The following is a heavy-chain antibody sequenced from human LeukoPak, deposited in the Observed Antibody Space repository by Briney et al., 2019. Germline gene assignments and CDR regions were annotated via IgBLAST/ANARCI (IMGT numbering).Heavy chain of an antibody. V-gene: IGHV3-33*08. CDR1: GFTFSDYY. J-gene: IGHJ4*02. Sequence: GGSLRLSCAASGFTFSDYYMSWIRQAPGKGLEWVAVIWYDGSNKYYADSVKGRFTISRDNSKNTLYLQMNSLRAEDTAVYYCAGYYDSSGYYRDYWGQGTLVTVSS. CDR2: IWYDGSNK. CDR3: AGYYDSSGYYRDY. D-gene: IGHD3-22*01.